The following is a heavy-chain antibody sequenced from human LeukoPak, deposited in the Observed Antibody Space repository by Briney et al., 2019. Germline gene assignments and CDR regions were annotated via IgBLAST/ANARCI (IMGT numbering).Heavy chain of an antibody. CDR1: GYTLTELS. V-gene: IGHV1-24*01. J-gene: IGHJ5*02. CDR3: ATASYCSSTSCHNWFDP. CDR2: FDPEDGET. Sequence: ASGQVSCKVSGYTLTELSMHWVRQAPGKGLEWMGGFDPEDGETIYAQKFQGRVTMTEDTSTDTAYMELSSLRSEDTAVYYCATASYCSSTSCHNWFDPWGQGTLVTVSS. D-gene: IGHD2-2*01.